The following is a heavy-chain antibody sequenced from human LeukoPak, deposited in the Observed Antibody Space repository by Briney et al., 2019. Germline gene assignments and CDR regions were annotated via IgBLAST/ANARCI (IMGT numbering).Heavy chain of an antibody. V-gene: IGHV4-59*01. Sequence: SETPSLTCTVSGGSISSYYWSWIRQPPGKGLEWIGYIYYSGSTNYNPSLKSRVTISVDTSKNQFSLKLSSVTAADTAVYYRARDGRPVYAFDIWGQGTMVTVSS. J-gene: IGHJ3*02. D-gene: IGHD1-1*01. CDR3: ARDGRPVYAFDI. CDR2: IYYSGST. CDR1: GGSISSYY.